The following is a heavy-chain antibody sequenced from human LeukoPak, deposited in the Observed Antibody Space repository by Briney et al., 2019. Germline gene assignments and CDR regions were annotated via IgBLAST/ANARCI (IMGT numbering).Heavy chain of an antibody. CDR2: ISAYNGNT. D-gene: IGHD2-21*01. CDR3: ARDDILVVVVLDY. V-gene: IGHV1-18*01. CDR1: DYTFTCYG. J-gene: IGHJ4*02. Sequence: GASVKVSCKASDYTFTCYGISWVRQAPGQGLEWMGWISAYNGNTNYAQKLQGRVTMTTDTSTSTAYMELRSLRSDDTAGYYCARDDILVVVVLDYWGQGTLVTVSS.